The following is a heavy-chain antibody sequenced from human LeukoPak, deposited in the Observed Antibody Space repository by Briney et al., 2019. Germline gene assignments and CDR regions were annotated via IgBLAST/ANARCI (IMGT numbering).Heavy chain of an antibody. CDR1: GFTFSDHF. CDR3: VRCWYNSGYYPNY. CDR2: SRNKASSYTT. V-gene: IGHV3-72*01. Sequence: GGSLRLSCAVSGFTFSDHFMDWVRQAPGKGLEWVGRSRNKASSYTTEYAASVKGRFIISRDDSMNALYLQMNGLKTEDTAVYYCVRCWYNSGYYPNYWGQGTLVTVSS. J-gene: IGHJ4*02. D-gene: IGHD6-19*01.